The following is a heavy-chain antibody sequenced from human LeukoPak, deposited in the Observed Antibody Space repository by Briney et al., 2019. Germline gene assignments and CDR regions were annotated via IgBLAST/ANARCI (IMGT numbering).Heavy chain of an antibody. V-gene: IGHV4-39*01. CDR1: GGSISSSNYY. Sequence: SETLSLTCIVSGGSISSSNYYWGWIRQPPGKGLEWIGSMYYSGSTYYNPSLKSRVTISVDTSKNQFSLNLSSVTAADTAVYYCVRRGGYSNSWYYDYWGQGTLVTVSS. J-gene: IGHJ4*02. CDR2: MYYSGST. CDR3: VRRGGYSNSWYYDY. D-gene: IGHD6-13*01.